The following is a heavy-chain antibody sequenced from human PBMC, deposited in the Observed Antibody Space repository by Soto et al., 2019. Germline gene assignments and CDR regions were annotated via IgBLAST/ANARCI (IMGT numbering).Heavy chain of an antibody. V-gene: IGHV1-46*01. J-gene: IGHJ6*02. CDR3: ASRVLCDMDV. CDR2: INPNSGAT. Sequence: QEQLVQSGAEVKEPGASLKVSCKASGDTFTTNFIHWVRQAPGQGLEWMGRINPNSGATLYAQEFXXRLTLTTDTSTRTVSLDLTGLKPEDAAVYYCASRVLCDMDVWGQGTTVTVSS. D-gene: IGHD2-21*01. CDR1: GDTFTTNF.